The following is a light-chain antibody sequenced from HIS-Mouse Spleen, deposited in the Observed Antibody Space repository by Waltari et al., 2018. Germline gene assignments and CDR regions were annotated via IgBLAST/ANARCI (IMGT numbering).Light chain of an antibody. V-gene: IGKV3-15*01. CDR3: QQYNNWPPYT. CDR2: GAS. J-gene: IGKJ2*01. CDR1: QSVSSN. Sequence: EIVMTQSPATLSVSPGERATLSCRASQSVSSNLAWYQQKPGQAPRLLIYGASTSATGIPASFSGSGSGTEFTLTISSLQSEDFAVYYCQQYNNWPPYTFGQGNKLEIK.